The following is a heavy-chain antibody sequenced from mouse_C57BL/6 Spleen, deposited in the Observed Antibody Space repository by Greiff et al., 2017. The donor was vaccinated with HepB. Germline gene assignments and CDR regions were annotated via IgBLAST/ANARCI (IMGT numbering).Heavy chain of an antibody. CDR1: GFSFNTYA. CDR3: VRGEAGLDV. J-gene: IGHJ1*03. CDR2: IRSKSNNYAT. V-gene: IGHV10-1*01. Sequence: EVHLVESGGGLVQPKGSLKLSCAASGFSFNTYAMNWVRQAPGKGLEWVARIRSKSNNYATYYADSVKDRFTISRDDSESMLYLQMNNLKTEDTAMYYCVRGEAGLDVWGTGTTVTVSS. D-gene: IGHD3-2*02.